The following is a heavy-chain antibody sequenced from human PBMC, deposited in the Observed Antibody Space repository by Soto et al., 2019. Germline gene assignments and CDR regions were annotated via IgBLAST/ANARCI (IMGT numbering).Heavy chain of an antibody. V-gene: IGHV1-69*08. CDR3: ARDFHYDLSGEANH. D-gene: IGHD3-10*02. Sequence: QVQLVQSGAEVKKPGSSVKVSCKASGGTFSSYTISWVRQAPGQGLEWMGKIIPILGTANYAQKFQGRVTITADKYTSTAYMEMSSLRSEDTAVYYCARDFHYDLSGEANHWGQGTLVTVSS. CDR1: GGTFSSYT. CDR2: IIPILGTA. J-gene: IGHJ5*02.